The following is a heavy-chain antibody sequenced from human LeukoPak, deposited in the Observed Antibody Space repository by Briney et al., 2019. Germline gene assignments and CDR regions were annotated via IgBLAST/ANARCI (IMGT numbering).Heavy chain of an antibody. CDR3: AREKEAAAGQTYYFDY. CDR1: GFTFSSYA. D-gene: IGHD6-13*01. J-gene: IGHJ4*02. V-gene: IGHV3-30*04. CDR2: ISYDGSNK. Sequence: GGSLRLSCAASGFTFSSYAMHWVRQAPGKGLEWVAVISYDGSNKYYADSVKGRFTISRDNSKNTLYLQTNSLRAEDTAVYYCAREKEAAAGQTYYFDYWGQGTLVTVSS.